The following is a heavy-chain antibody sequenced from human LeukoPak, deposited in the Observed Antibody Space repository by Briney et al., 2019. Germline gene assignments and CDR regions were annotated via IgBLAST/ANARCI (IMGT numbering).Heavy chain of an antibody. CDR3: AREVVDTAMVVYYYYYMDV. V-gene: IGHV3-48*04. Sequence: GGSLRLSCAASGFTFSSYSMNWVRQAPGKGLEWVSYISSSSSTIYYADSVKGRFTISRDNAKNSLYLQMNSLRAEDTAVYYCAREVVDTAMVVYYYYYMDVWGKGTTVTVSS. J-gene: IGHJ6*03. CDR1: GFTFSSYS. CDR2: ISSSSSTI. D-gene: IGHD5-18*01.